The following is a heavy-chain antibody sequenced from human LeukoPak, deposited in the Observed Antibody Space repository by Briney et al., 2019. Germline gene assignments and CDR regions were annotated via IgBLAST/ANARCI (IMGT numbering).Heavy chain of an antibody. Sequence: GGSLRLSCAASGLTFDDYVMSWVRHAPGKGLEWVSDINWNGGSTGYAASVKGRFTISRDNAKNSLYLRMHSLRAEDTALYYCARAVAPAADDYYYMDVWGKGTTVTVSS. CDR1: GLTFDDYV. J-gene: IGHJ6*03. D-gene: IGHD2-2*01. CDR2: INWNGGST. CDR3: ARAVAPAADDYYYMDV. V-gene: IGHV3-20*04.